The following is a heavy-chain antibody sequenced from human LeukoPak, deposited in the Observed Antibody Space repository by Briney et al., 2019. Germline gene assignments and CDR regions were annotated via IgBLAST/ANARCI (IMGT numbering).Heavy chain of an antibody. D-gene: IGHD3-10*01. CDR2: IISSSIYI. CDR3: ARDNLPGRDIDY. J-gene: IGHJ4*02. V-gene: IGHV3-21*01. Sequence: FIISSSIYISYAVSGKGRFTISSEKAKNSMYMKMNSLRAEDTAVYYCARDNLPGRDIDYWGQGTLVTVSS.